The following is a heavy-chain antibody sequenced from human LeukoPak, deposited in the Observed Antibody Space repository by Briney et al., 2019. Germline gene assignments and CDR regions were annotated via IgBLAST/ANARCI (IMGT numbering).Heavy chain of an antibody. J-gene: IGHJ6*02. CDR3: AREDYGDYGMDV. CDR2: ISGSGGST. V-gene: IGHV3-23*01. Sequence: GGSLRLSCAASGFTFSSYAMSWVRQAPGKGLEWVSAISGSGGSTYYADSVKGRFTISRDNSKNTLYLQMNSLRAEDTDVYYCAREDYGDYGMDVWGQGTTVTVSS. CDR1: GFTFSSYA. D-gene: IGHD3-16*01.